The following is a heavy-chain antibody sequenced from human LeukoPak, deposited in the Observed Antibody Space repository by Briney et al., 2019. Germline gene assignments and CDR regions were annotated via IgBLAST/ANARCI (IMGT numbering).Heavy chain of an antibody. CDR2: ISSSSSYI. Sequence: GGSLRLSCAVSGLTFSRYAMNWVRQAPGKGLEWVSSISSSSSYIYYADSVKGRFTISRDNAKNSLYLQMNSLRAEDTAVYYCARTYSWQQLGNGAFDIWGQGTMVTVSS. V-gene: IGHV3-21*01. J-gene: IGHJ3*02. D-gene: IGHD6-13*01. CDR3: ARTYSWQQLGNGAFDI. CDR1: GLTFSRYA.